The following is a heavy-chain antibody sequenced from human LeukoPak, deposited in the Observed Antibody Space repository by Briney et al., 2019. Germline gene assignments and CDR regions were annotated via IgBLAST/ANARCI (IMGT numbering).Heavy chain of an antibody. CDR3: AREYGDYSFDY. J-gene: IGHJ4*02. D-gene: IGHD4-17*01. CDR2: ISSSGSTI. V-gene: IGHV3-11*01. Sequence: GGSLRLSYAASGFTFSDYYMSWIRQAPGKGLEWVSYISSSGSTIYYADSVKGRFTISRDSAKNSLYLQMNSLRAEDTAVYYCAREYGDYSFDYWGQGTLVTVSS. CDR1: GFTFSDYY.